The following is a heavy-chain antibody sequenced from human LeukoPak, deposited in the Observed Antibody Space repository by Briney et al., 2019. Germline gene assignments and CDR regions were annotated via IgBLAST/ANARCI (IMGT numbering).Heavy chain of an antibody. J-gene: IGHJ5*02. CDR2: ISAYNGNT. CDR3: ARVTYYYDSSWFDP. V-gene: IGHV1-18*01. D-gene: IGHD3-22*01. Sequence: GASVKVSCKASGYTFTSYGISWVRQAPGQGLEWMGWISAYNGNTNYAQKLQGRVTITTDTSTSTAYMELRSLRSDDTAVYYCARVTYYYDSSWFDPWGQGTLVTVSS. CDR1: GYTFTSYG.